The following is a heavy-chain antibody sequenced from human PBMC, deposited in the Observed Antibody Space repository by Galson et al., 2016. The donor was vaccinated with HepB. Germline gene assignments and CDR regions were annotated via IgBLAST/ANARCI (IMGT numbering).Heavy chain of an antibody. Sequence: SLRLSCAASGFTFSSYSMNWVRQTPGRGLKWVSYISSSSITIYYAGSVKGRFTISRDNAKNSLYLQMNSQRDEDTAVYYCARIPAAAFGMDVWGQGTTVTVSS. D-gene: IGHD6-13*01. CDR2: ISSSSITI. V-gene: IGHV3-48*02. CDR3: ARIPAAAFGMDV. CDR1: GFTFSSYS. J-gene: IGHJ6*02.